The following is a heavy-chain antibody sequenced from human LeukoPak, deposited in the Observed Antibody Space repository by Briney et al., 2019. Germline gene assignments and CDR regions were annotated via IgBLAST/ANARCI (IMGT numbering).Heavy chain of an antibody. CDR2: IKQDGSEK. CDR3: ARGEFHLPFDI. J-gene: IGHJ3*02. V-gene: IGHV3-7*04. D-gene: IGHD3-10*01. Sequence: GGSLRLSCATSGVTFSNYRMSWGCQAPRKRLEWVANIKQDGSEKYYVDSVKGRFTISRDNAKSSLYLQMDSLRAEDTAVYYCARGEFHLPFDIWGQGTMVTLS. CDR1: GVTFSNYR.